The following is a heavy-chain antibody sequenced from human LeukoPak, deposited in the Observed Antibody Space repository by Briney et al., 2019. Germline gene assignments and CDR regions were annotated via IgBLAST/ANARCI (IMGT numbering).Heavy chain of an antibody. CDR1: GFTFNRSW. CDR2: IDPSGSQK. J-gene: IGHJ4*02. Sequence: GGSLRLSCAASGFTFNRSWMNWVRQAPGKGLEWVANIDPSGSQKRYVDSVKGRFTNSKDNPGTSLYLEMYSLRAEDTAIYYCAIWTSGNYWGQGTPVTVSS. CDR3: AIWTSGNY. V-gene: IGHV3-7*01. D-gene: IGHD1-1*01.